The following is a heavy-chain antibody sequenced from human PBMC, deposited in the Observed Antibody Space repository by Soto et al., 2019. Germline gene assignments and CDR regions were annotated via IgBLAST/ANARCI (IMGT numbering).Heavy chain of an antibody. CDR3: AREASIAARGDAFAI. CDR1: GYTFTSYY. J-gene: IGHJ3*02. CDR2: INPSGGST. D-gene: IGHD6-6*01. Sequence: ASVKVSCKASGYTFTSYYMHWVRQAPGQGLEWMGIINPSGGSTSYAQKFQGRVTMTRDTSTSTVYMELSSLRSEDTAVYYCAREASIAARGDAFAIWGQGTMVTVSS. V-gene: IGHV1-46*03.